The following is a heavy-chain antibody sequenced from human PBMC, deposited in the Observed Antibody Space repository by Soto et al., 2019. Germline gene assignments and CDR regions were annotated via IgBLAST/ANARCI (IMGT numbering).Heavy chain of an antibody. V-gene: IGHV3-30-3*01. J-gene: IGHJ4*02. CDR1: GFTFSNYA. CDR3: ARSEGRFLEWFHFDY. CDR2: VSYDGDNE. D-gene: IGHD3-3*01. Sequence: PGGSLRLSCAASGFTFSNYAMHWVRQAPGKGLEWVAIVSYDGDNEYYADSVKGRFTISRDNAKNTLYLQMNSLRVEDTAVYYCARSEGRFLEWFHFDYWGQGTLVTVSS.